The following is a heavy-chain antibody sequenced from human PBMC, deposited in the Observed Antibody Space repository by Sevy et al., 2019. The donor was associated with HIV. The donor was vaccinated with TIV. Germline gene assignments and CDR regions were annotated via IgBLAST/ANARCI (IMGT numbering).Heavy chain of an antibody. Sequence: SETLSLTCTVSGGSISSYSYYWGWIRQPPGKGLEWIGSVYYSGRTYYNPSHGSRVSISVDTSKNQFSLKLSSVTAADTAVYYCARHTSYISGDCWGQGTLVTVSS. CDR3: ARHTSYISGDC. CDR2: VYYSGRT. J-gene: IGHJ4*02. D-gene: IGHD2-21*01. V-gene: IGHV4-39*01. CDR1: GGSISSYSYY.